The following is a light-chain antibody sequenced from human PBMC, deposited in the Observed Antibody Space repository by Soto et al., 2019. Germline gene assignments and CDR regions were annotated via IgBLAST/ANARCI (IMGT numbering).Light chain of an antibody. V-gene: IGKV3-11*01. CDR1: QSVRSAY. J-gene: IGKJ1*01. CDR2: GAS. CDR3: HQRQSWPRT. Sequence: EVVLTQSPATLSLSPGERATLSCRASQSVRSAYLAWYQQKPGQAPRLLIYGASSRATGIPDRFSGSGSGTDFTLTISGVQPEDFALYYCHQRQSWPRTFGQGTKVDI.